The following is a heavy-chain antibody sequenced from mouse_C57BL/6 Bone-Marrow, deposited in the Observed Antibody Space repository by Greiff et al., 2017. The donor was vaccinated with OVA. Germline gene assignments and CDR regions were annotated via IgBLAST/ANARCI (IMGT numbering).Heavy chain of an antibody. Sequence: EVQLQQSGPELVKPGASVKIPCKASGYTFTDYNMDWVKQSHGKSLEWIGDINPNNGGTIYNQKFKGKATLTVDKSSSTAYMELRSLTSEDTAVYYCARRGIYYYGSSYPYWYFDVWGTGTTVTVSS. CDR2: INPNNGGT. D-gene: IGHD1-1*01. V-gene: IGHV1-18*01. J-gene: IGHJ1*03. CDR1: GYTFTDYN. CDR3: ARRGIYYYGSSYPYWYFDV.